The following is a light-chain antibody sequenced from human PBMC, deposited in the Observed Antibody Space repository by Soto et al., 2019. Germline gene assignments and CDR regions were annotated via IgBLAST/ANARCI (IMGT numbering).Light chain of an antibody. CDR1: QSVSNNY. J-gene: IGKJ1*01. CDR2: GAS. Sequence: EMVLTQSPGTLYLSPGERATLSCRASQSVSNNYLAWYQQKPGQAPRLLIYGASNRATGIPDRFSGSGSGTAFTLTISRLEPEDFAVYYCQQYGSSGTFGQGTKVDIK. V-gene: IGKV3-20*01. CDR3: QQYGSSGT.